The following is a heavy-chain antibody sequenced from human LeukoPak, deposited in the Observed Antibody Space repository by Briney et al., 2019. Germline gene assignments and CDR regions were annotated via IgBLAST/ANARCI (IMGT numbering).Heavy chain of an antibody. CDR1: GFTFSSYE. D-gene: IGHD1-1*01. CDR2: ISSSGSTI. Sequence: GGSLRLSCAASGFTFSSYEMNWVRQAPGKGLEWVSYISSSGSTIYYADSVKGRFTISRDNARNIVYLQTNSLRGDDTAVYYCARGTSTGWPDYLDYWGQGTLVSVSS. CDR3: ARGTSTGWPDYLDY. V-gene: IGHV3-48*03. J-gene: IGHJ4*02.